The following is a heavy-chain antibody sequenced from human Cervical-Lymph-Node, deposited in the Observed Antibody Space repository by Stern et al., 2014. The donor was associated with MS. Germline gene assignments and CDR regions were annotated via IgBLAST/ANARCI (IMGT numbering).Heavy chain of an antibody. J-gene: IGHJ4*02. V-gene: IGHV5-51*01. Sequence: QLVQSGTEVKKPGESLKISCKGSGYSFTSFWIGWVRQMPGKGLEWMGIIYPGDSDTRYGPSFQGQVTISADKSTNTAYLQWSSLKASDSAMYYCARRGSLVGGCFDFWGQGSLVTVSS. CDR1: GYSFTSFW. CDR3: ARRGSLVGGCFDF. D-gene: IGHD3-10*01. CDR2: IYPGDSDT.